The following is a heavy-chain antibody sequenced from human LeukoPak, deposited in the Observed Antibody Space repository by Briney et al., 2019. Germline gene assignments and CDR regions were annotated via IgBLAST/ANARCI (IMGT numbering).Heavy chain of an antibody. Sequence: GGSLRLSCAASGFNVSNNYMTWVRQAPGKGLGWVSLIYSSGSTYYADSVKGRFTISRDNSKNTLYLQMNSLSTEDTAVYYCAKDSGIAVAVGYSWLDPWGQGTLVIVSS. D-gene: IGHD6-13*01. J-gene: IGHJ5*02. CDR3: AKDSGIAVAVGYSWLDP. CDR1: GFNVSNNY. CDR2: IYSSGST. V-gene: IGHV3-66*03.